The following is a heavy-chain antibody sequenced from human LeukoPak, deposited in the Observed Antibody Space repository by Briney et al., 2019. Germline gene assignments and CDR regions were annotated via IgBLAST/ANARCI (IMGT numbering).Heavy chain of an antibody. J-gene: IGHJ4*02. Sequence: ASVKVSCKTSGYTFTTYGISWVRQAPGQGPEWMGWISTYNGNTHFAQSLQGRLTMTTDTSTSTAYMELRSLRSDDTAMYYCAKDNGYSNSFDYWGQGTLVTVSS. CDR2: ISTYNGNT. CDR1: GYTFTTYG. CDR3: AKDNGYSNSFDY. V-gene: IGHV1-18*01. D-gene: IGHD6-13*01.